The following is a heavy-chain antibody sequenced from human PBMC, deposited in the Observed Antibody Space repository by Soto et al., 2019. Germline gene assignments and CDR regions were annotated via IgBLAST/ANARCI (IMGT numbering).Heavy chain of an antibody. J-gene: IGHJ4*02. CDR2: IKQDGSEK. V-gene: IGHV3-7*01. Sequence: PGGSLRVSCAASGFTFSSYWMSWVRQAPGKGLEWVANIKQDGSEKYYVDSVKGRFTISRDNAKNSLYLQMNSLRAEDTAVYYCARVRITMVRGVMAEYYFDYWGQGTLVTVSS. D-gene: IGHD3-10*01. CDR3: ARVRITMVRGVMAEYYFDY. CDR1: GFTFSSYW.